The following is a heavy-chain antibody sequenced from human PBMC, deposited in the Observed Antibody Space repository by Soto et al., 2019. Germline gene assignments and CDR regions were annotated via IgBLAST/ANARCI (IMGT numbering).Heavy chain of an antibody. J-gene: IGHJ5*02. CDR1: GGSFSGYY. CDR2: INHSGST. D-gene: IGHD2-2*01. V-gene: IGHV4-34*01. Sequence: TSETLSLTCAVYGGSFSGYYWSWIRQPPGKGLEWIGEINHSGSTNYNPSLKSRVTISVDTSKNQFSLKLSSVTAADTAVYYCASRRVPAATRNNWFDPWGQGTL. CDR3: ASRRVPAATRNNWFDP.